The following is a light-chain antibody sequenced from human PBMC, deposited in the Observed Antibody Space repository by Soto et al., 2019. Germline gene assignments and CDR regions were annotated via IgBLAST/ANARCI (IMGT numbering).Light chain of an antibody. V-gene: IGLV1-51*01. Sequence: QSVLTQPPSVSAAPGQKVTISCSGSNSNIGKNYVSWYKQLPGTAPKLLIYDNNKRHSGISDRFSGSTSGTTATLDITGLQTGDAADYYCGTWDSSLSFGLFGGGTQLTAL. CDR2: DNN. CDR1: NSNIGKNY. J-gene: IGLJ7*02. CDR3: GTWDSSLSFGL.